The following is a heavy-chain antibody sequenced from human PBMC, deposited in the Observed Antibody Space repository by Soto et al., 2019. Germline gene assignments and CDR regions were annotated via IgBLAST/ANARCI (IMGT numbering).Heavy chain of an antibody. CDR2: ISAYNGNT. V-gene: IGHV1-18*01. CDR3: ARESAYGSGLYYFDY. CDR1: GYTFTSYG. D-gene: IGHD3-10*01. Sequence: ASVKVSCKASGYTFTSYGISWVRQAPGQGLEWMGWISAYNGNTNYAQKLQGRVTMTTDTSTSTAYMELRSLRSDDTAVYYCARESAYGSGLYYFDYWGQGTLVTVSS. J-gene: IGHJ4*02.